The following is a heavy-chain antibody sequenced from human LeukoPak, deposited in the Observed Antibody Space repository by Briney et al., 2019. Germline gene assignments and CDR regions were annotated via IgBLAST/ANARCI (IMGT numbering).Heavy chain of an antibody. V-gene: IGHV3-66*01. D-gene: IGHD3-10*01. CDR2: LYSGGST. J-gene: IGHJ1*01. CDR3: ASPGGVRGYFPH. CDR1: GFTVSSNY. Sequence: GESLKISCAASGFTVSSNYMSWVRQAPGKGLEWVSILYSGGSTYYADSVRGRLTISRDNSKNTVYLQMNSLRAEDTAVYYCASPGGVRGYFPHWGQGTLVTVSS.